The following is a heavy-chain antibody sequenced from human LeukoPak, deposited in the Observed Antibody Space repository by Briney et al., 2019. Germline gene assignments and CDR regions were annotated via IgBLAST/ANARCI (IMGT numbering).Heavy chain of an antibody. Sequence: APVKVSCKASGYTFTSYYMHWVRQAPGQGLEWMGIINPSGGSTSYAQKFQGRVTMTRDMSTSTVYMELSSLRSEDTAVYYCARAGGGSPSYSGYDSYYYYYYMDVWGKGTTVTVSS. CDR3: ARAGGGSPSYSGYDSYYYYYYMDV. V-gene: IGHV1-46*01. CDR2: INPSGGST. CDR1: GYTFTSYY. J-gene: IGHJ6*03. D-gene: IGHD5-12*01.